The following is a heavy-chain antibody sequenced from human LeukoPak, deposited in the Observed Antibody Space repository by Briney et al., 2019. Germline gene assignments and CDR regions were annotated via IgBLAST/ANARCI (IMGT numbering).Heavy chain of an antibody. V-gene: IGHV4-61*02. Sequence: PSQTLSLTCTVSGGSISSGSYYWSWIRQPAGKGLEWIGRIYTSGSTNYNPSLKSRVTISVDTSKNQFSLKLSSVTAADTAVYYCARDPGGYSSSWYDSWGQGTLVTASS. CDR3: ARDPGGYSSSWYDS. D-gene: IGHD6-13*01. CDR1: GGSISSGSYY. J-gene: IGHJ5*01. CDR2: IYTSGST.